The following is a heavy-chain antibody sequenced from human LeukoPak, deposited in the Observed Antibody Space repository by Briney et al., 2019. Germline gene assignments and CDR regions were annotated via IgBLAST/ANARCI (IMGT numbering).Heavy chain of an antibody. CDR3: AHENYCGRAECYGLDAFDM. D-gene: IGHD2-21*01. Sequence: ESGPTLVNPPQTLTLTCSFSGFSLNTSGEGVGWIRQPPGKALEWLALIYWNDDKRYSPSLKSRLTVTKGTTKNQVVLSMTNMDPVDTATYYCAHENYCGRAECYGLDAFDMWGPGTMVTVSS. J-gene: IGHJ3*02. V-gene: IGHV2-5*01. CDR1: GFSLNTSGEG. CDR2: IYWNDDK.